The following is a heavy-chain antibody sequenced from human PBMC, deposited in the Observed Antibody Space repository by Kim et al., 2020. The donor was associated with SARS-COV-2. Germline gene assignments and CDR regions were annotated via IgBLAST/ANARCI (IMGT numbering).Heavy chain of an antibody. D-gene: IGHD1-26*01. Sequence: YYVDSVKGRFTISRDNAKNSLYLQMNSLRAEDTAVYYCARGFGGATYFDYWGQGTLVTVSS. CDR3: ARGFGGATYFDY. J-gene: IGHJ4*02. V-gene: IGHV3-7*03.